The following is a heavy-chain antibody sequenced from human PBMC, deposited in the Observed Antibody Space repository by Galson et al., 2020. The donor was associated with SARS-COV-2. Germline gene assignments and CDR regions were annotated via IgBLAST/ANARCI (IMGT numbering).Heavy chain of an antibody. J-gene: IGHJ6*03. Sequence: ASVKVSCKASGYTFTSYAINWVRQATGQGLEWLGWMNPNSGNTGYAQKFQGRVTMTRNTSISTAYMELSSLRSEDTAVYYCARGSLVALLFSYYYYMDVWGKGTTVTVSS. CDR1: GYTFTSYA. CDR2: MNPNSGNT. D-gene: IGHD1-7*01. CDR3: ARGSLVALLFSYYYYMDV. V-gene: IGHV1-8*01.